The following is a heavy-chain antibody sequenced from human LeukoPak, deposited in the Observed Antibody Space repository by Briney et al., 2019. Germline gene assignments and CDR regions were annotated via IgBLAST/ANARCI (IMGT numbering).Heavy chain of an antibody. CDR2: ISYDGSNK. V-gene: IGHV3-30*04. Sequence: GGSLRLSCAASGFTFSSYAMHWVRQAPGKGLEWVAVISYDGSNKYYADSVKGRFTISRDNAKNSLYLQMNSLRAEDTAVYYCAREGLTTVTHYYYYYYYMDVWGKGTTVTVSS. D-gene: IGHD4-17*01. CDR3: AREGLTTVTHYYYYYYYMDV. CDR1: GFTFSSYA. J-gene: IGHJ6*03.